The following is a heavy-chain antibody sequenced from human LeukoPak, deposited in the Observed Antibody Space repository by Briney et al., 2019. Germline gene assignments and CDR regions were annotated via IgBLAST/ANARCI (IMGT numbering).Heavy chain of an antibody. J-gene: IGHJ6*03. Sequence: SATLSLTCTVSGGSISSGSYYWSWIRQPAGKGLEWIGRIYTSGSTNYNPSLKSRVTISVDTSKNQFSLKLSSVTAADTAVYYCATRLATVVTGYYYYYMDVWGKGTTVTVSS. D-gene: IGHD4-23*01. CDR3: ATRLATVVTGYYYYYMDV. CDR2: IYTSGST. V-gene: IGHV4-61*02. CDR1: GGSISSGSYY.